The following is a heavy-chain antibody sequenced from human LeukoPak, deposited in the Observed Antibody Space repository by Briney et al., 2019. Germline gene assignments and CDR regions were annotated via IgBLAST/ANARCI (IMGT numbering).Heavy chain of an antibody. CDR1: GFTFDTHG. D-gene: IGHD6-19*01. V-gene: IGHV3-33*01. Sequence: GRSLRLSCAASGFTFDTHGMHWVRQAPGKGLEWVAVIWYDGSIKYYSDSVKGRFTISRDNSKNTLYLQMNSLRAEDTAVYYCARDLAVAGTRTFDYWGQGTLVTVSS. J-gene: IGHJ4*02. CDR2: IWYDGSIK. CDR3: ARDLAVAGTRTFDY.